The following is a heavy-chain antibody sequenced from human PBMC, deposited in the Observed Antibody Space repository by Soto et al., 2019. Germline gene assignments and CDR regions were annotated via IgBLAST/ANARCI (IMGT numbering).Heavy chain of an antibody. CDR2: INPSGGST. V-gene: IGHV1-46*01. Sequence: ASVKVSCKASGYIFASYYMHWVRQAPGQGLEWMGIINPSGGSTSYAQKFQGRVTMTRDTSTSTVYMELSSLGSEDTAVYYCARERITGTTNIMYYYGMDVWGQGTTVTVSS. J-gene: IGHJ6*02. CDR3: ARERITGTTNIMYYYGMDV. D-gene: IGHD1-7*01. CDR1: GYIFASYY.